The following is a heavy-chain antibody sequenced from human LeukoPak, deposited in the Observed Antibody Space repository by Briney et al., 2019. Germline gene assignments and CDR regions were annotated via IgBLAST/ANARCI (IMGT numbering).Heavy chain of an antibody. CDR1: GYTFTSYG. V-gene: IGHV1-18*01. D-gene: IGHD3-10*01. CDR2: ISAYNGNT. CDR3: ARGAWFGELNDTFDY. J-gene: IGHJ4*02. Sequence: ASVKVSCEASGYTFTSYGISWVRQAPGQGLEWMGWISAYNGNTNYAQKLQGRVTMTTDTSTSTAYMELRSLRSDDTAVYYCARGAWFGELNDTFDYWGQGTLVTVSS.